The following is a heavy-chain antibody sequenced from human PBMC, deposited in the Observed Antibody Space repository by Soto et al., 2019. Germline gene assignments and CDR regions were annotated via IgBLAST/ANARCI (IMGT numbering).Heavy chain of an antibody. D-gene: IGHD3-16*01. CDR2: MNPNSGNT. CDR1: GYTFTSYD. CDR3: ARGGLLFWGRESGPDYIWGSNPPQDAFDI. V-gene: IGHV1-8*01. Sequence: ASVKVSCKASGYTFTSYDINWVRQATGQGLEWMGWMNPNSGNTGYAQKFQGRVTMTRTTSISTAYMELSSLRSEDTSVYYCARGGLLFWGRESGPDYIWGSNPPQDAFDIWGQGTMVTVSS. J-gene: IGHJ3*02.